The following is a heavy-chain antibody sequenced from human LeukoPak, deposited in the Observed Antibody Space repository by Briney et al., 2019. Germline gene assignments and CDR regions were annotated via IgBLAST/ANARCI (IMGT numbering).Heavy chain of an antibody. D-gene: IGHD4-17*01. CDR2: INTNTGNP. CDR1: GYTFTSYA. Sequence: GASVKVSCKASGYTFTSYAMNWVRQAPGQGLEWMGWINTNTGNPTYAQGFAGRFVFSLDTSVSTAYLQISSLKAEDTAVYYCARDPFKVYGDYGYVDYWGQGTLVTVSS. CDR3: ARDPFKVYGDYGYVDY. J-gene: IGHJ4*02. V-gene: IGHV7-4-1*02.